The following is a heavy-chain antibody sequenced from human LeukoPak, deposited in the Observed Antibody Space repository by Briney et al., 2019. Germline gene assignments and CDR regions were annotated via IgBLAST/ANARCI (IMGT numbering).Heavy chain of an antibody. D-gene: IGHD6-13*01. V-gene: IGHV3-48*03. CDR2: ISSSAGTR. CDR1: GFTFSSSE. Sequence: GGSLRLPCAASGFTFSSSEMNWVRQAPGKGLEWVSYISSSAGTRYYADSVKGRFTISRDNAKNSLYLQMNSLTGEDTAVYYCARGDGYTTTWYLDYWGQGTLVTVSS. J-gene: IGHJ4*02. CDR3: ARGDGYTTTWYLDY.